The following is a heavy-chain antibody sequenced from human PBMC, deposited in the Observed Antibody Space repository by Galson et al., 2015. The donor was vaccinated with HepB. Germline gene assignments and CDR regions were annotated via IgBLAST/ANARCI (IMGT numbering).Heavy chain of an antibody. D-gene: IGHD4-23*01. CDR3: AKDSSGGNPGDYWYFVL. CDR2: ISYDGSNK. CDR1: GFTFSSYG. J-gene: IGHJ2*01. Sequence: SLRLSCAASGFTFSSYGMHWVRQAPGKGLEWVAVISYDGSNKYYADSVKGRFTISRDNSKNTLYLQMNSLRAEDTAVYYCAKDSSGGNPGDYWYFVLWGRGTLVTVSS. V-gene: IGHV3-30*18.